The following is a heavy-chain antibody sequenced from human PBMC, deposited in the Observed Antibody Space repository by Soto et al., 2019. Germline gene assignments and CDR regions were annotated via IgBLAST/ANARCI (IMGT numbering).Heavy chain of an antibody. CDR1: GFTFSRHW. D-gene: IGHD2-2*01. CDR3: ARAETQLGSCSSTNCLFDY. J-gene: IGHJ4*02. Sequence: VQLVESGGGVVQPGRSLRLSCAASGFTFSRHWMHWVRQAPGKGLVWVSRINSDGSTTINAEAVKGRFTISRDNAKNTLYLQMDSLRAEDTAVYYCARAETQLGSCSSTNCLFDYWGQGTLVTVSS. V-gene: IGHV3-74*02. CDR2: INSDGSTT.